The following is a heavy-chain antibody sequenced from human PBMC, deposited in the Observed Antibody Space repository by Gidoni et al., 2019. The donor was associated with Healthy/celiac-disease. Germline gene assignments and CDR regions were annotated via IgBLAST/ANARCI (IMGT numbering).Heavy chain of an antibody. V-gene: IGHV4-59*01. Sequence: QVQLQESGPGLVKPSETLSLTCTVSGGSISSYYWSWIRQPPGKGLEWIGYIYYSGSTNYHPSLKSRVTISVDTSKNQFSLKLSSVTAADTAVYYCARLGGLGYGGNPDYWGQGTLVTVSS. CDR1: GGSISSYY. CDR2: IYYSGST. J-gene: IGHJ4*02. CDR3: ARLGGLGYGGNPDY. D-gene: IGHD4-17*01.